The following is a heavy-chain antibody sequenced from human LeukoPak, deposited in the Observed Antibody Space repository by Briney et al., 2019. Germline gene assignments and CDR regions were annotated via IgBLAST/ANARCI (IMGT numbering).Heavy chain of an antibody. CDR1: GYTFTGYY. Sequence: ASVKVTCKASGYTFTGYYMHWVRQAPGQGLEWMGWINPNSGGTNYAQKFQGRVTMTRDTSISTAYMELSRLRSDDTAVYYCAREYSSGWFVSYYYYYMDVWGKGTTVTVSS. J-gene: IGHJ6*03. CDR2: INPNSGGT. V-gene: IGHV1-2*02. D-gene: IGHD6-19*01. CDR3: AREYSSGWFVSYYYYYMDV.